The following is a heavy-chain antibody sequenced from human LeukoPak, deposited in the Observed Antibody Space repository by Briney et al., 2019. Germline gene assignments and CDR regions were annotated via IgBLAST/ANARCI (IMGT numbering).Heavy chain of an antibody. V-gene: IGHV3-21*01. CDR3: ARELDPTFDY. CDR2: ISSSSTYM. CDR1: GFTFSAYS. Sequence: GGSLRLSCAASGFTFSAYSMNWVRQAPGKGLEWVSSISSSSTYMYYADSVKGRFTISRDNAKNLLYLQMNSLTAEDTAVYYCARELDPTFDYWGQGTLVTVSS. J-gene: IGHJ4*02.